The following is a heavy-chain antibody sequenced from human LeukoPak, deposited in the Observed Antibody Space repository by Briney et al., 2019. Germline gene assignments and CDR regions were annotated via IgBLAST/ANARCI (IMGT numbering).Heavy chain of an antibody. D-gene: IGHD2-21*02. CDR2: IYYSGST. V-gene: IGHV4-39*01. CDR1: GGSISSSSYH. Sequence: SETLSLTCTVSGGSISSSSYHWGWIRQPPGKGLEWIGSIYYSGSTYYNPSLKSRVTISVDTSQNQFSLKLSSVTAADTAIYYCAGAYCGGDCYAFDIWGQGTMVTVSS. J-gene: IGHJ3*02. CDR3: AGAYCGGDCYAFDI.